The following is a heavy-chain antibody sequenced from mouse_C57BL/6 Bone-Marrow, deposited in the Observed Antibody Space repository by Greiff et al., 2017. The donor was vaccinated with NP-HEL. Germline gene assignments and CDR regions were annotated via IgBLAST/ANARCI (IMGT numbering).Heavy chain of an antibody. CDR1: GFTFTDYY. J-gene: IGHJ1*03. V-gene: IGHV7-3*01. CDR2: IRNKANGYTT. D-gene: IGHD1-1*01. CDR3: ARSPHYYGSSWDWYFDV. Sequence: DVKLVESGGGLVQPGGSLSLSCAASGFTFTDYYMSWVRQPPGKALEWLGFIRNKANGYTTEYSASVKGRFTISRDNSKSILYLQMNALRAEDSATYYCARSPHYYGSSWDWYFDVWGTGTTVTVSS.